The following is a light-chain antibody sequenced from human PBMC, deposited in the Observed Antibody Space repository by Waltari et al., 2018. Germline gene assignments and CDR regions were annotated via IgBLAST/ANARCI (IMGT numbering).Light chain of an antibody. CDR3: CSFAGTYTWV. Sequence: SALTQPRSVSGSPGQSVTISCTGTTSDAGGYNYVSWYQHHPGQAPKLMIFDVTQRPSGVPDRFSGSKSANTASLTISGLQAEDEADYYCCSFAGTYTWVFGGGTKVTVL. CDR1: TSDAGGYNY. V-gene: IGLV2-11*01. J-gene: IGLJ3*02. CDR2: DVT.